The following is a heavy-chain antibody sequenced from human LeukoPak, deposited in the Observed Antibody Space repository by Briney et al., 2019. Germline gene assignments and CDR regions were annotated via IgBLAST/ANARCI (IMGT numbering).Heavy chain of an antibody. J-gene: IGHJ4*02. CDR2: ITASGAAT. CDR3: AKDSLVATSHFDS. V-gene: IGHV3-23*01. CDR1: GFTFYNYG. Sequence: GGSLRLSWAVSGFTFYNYGMSWVRQAPGKGLEWVSAITASGAATYIADSVKGRFVISRDNSKNTLYLQMNSLRAEDTAVYFYAKDSLVATSHFDSWGRGTLVTVSS. D-gene: IGHD5-12*01.